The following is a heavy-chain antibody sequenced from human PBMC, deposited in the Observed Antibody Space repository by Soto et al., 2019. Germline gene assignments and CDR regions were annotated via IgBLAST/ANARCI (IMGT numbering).Heavy chain of an antibody. CDR3: ARDPSGTNKKWCAP. CDR2: IIPIFGTA. V-gene: IGHV1-69*01. J-gene: IGHJ5*02. CDR1: GSTFSSYA. Sequence: VKVSCKASGSTFSSYAISWVRQAPGQGLEWMGGIIPIFGTANYAQKFQGRVTITADESTSTAYMELGSLRSEDTPVYYCARDPSGTNKKWCAPWGQETRVTVSP. D-gene: IGHD1-1*01.